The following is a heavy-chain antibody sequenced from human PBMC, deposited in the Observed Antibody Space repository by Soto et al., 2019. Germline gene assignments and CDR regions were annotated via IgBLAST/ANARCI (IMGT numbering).Heavy chain of an antibody. D-gene: IGHD6-19*01. CDR1: GFTFSSYA. CDR3: ARVKGWVYYGMDV. J-gene: IGHJ6*02. CDR2: ISYDGSNK. V-gene: IGHV3-30-3*01. Sequence: QVQLVESGGGVVQPGRSLRLSCAASGFTFSSYAMHWVRQAPGKGLEWVAVISYDGSNKYYADSVKGRFTISRDNSKNTLYLQMNGLRAEDTAVYYCARVKGWVYYGMDVWGQGTTVTVSS.